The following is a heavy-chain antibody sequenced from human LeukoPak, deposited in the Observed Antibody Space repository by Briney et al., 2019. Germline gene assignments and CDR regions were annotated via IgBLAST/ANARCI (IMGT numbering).Heavy chain of an antibody. CDR1: GFTFSSYS. CDR2: ISSSSSYI. D-gene: IGHD7-27*01. J-gene: IGHJ4*02. CDR3: ARVPRTGDWDY. V-gene: IGHV3-21*01. Sequence: GGSLRLTCAASGFTFSSYSMNWVRQAPGKGLEWVSSISSSSSYIYYADSVKGRFTISRDNAKNSLYLQMNSLRAEDTAVYYCARVPRTGDWDYWGQGTLVTVSS.